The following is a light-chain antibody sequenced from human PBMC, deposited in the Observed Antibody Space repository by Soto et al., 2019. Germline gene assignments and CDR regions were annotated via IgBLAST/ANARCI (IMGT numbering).Light chain of an antibody. CDR1: QGISSY. CDR3: QQLNSYSIT. V-gene: IGKV1-9*01. CDR2: AAS. Sequence: DIQLTQSPSFLSASVGDRVTITCRASQGISSYLAWYQQKPGKAPKLLIYAASTLQSGVPSRFSGSGSGTEFTLTISSLQPEDFETYYCQQLNSYSITFGQGTRLEIK. J-gene: IGKJ5*01.